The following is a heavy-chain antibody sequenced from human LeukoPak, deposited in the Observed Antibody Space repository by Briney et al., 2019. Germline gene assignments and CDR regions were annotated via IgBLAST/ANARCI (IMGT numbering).Heavy chain of an antibody. J-gene: IGHJ3*02. Sequence: SETLSLTCTVSGGSISSYYWSWIRQPPGKGLEWIGYIYYSGSTNYNPSLKSRVTISVDTSKNQFSLKLSSVTAADTAVYYCARMGFFSGYDSSDAFDIWGQGTMVTVSS. CDR3: ARMGFFSGYDSSDAFDI. D-gene: IGHD5-12*01. CDR1: GGSISSYY. V-gene: IGHV4-59*01. CDR2: IYYSGST.